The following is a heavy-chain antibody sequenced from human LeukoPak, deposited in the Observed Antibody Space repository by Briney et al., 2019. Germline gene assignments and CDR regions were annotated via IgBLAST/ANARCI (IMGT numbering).Heavy chain of an antibody. V-gene: IGHV3-23*01. D-gene: IGHD1-1*01. CDR2: ISGSGGST. CDR3: AKDPGERLYFDY. J-gene: IGHJ4*02. Sequence: SGGSLRLSCAASGFTFSSYAMSWVRQAPGKGLEWVSAISGSGGSTYYADSVKGRFTISRDNSKNTLYLQMNSLRAEDTAVYYCAKDPGERLYFDYWGQGTLVTVSS. CDR1: GFTFSSYA.